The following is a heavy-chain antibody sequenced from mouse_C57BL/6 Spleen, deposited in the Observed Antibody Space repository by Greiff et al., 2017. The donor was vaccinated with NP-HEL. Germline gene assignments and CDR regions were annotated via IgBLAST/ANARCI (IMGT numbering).Heavy chain of an antibody. Sequence: EVKLVESEGGLVQPGSSMKLSCTASGFTFSDYYMAWVRQVPEKGLEWVANINYDGSSTYYLDSLKSRFIISRDNAKNILYLQMSSLKSEDTATYYCARGGIITTGYFDVWGTGTTVTVSS. D-gene: IGHD1-1*01. J-gene: IGHJ1*03. CDR1: GFTFSDYY. CDR3: ARGGIITTGYFDV. V-gene: IGHV5-16*01. CDR2: INYDGSST.